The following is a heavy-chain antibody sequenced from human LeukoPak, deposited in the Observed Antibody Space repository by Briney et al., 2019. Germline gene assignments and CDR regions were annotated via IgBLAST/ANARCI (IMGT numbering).Heavy chain of an antibody. CDR1: GFTFDDYG. J-gene: IGHJ6*03. CDR3: ARAGYDSTGDYYYYMDV. D-gene: IGHD3-22*01. Sequence: GGSPRLSCAASGFTFDDYGMSWVRQAPGKGLEWVSGINWNGGSTGYADSVKGRFTISRDNAKNSLYLQMNSLRAEDAALYYCARAGYDSTGDYYYYMDVWGKGTTVTVSS. CDR2: INWNGGST. V-gene: IGHV3-20*04.